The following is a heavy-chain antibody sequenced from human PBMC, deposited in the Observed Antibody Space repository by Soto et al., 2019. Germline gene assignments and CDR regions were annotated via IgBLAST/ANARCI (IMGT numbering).Heavy chain of an antibody. Sequence: GGSPRLSCAASRFTFSSYWMHWVRQAPGKGLVWVSRINSDGSSTSYADSVKGRFTISRDNAKNTLYLQMNSLRAEDTAVYYSAREGEYYDFWSGYRTHFDYWGQGTLVTVSS. V-gene: IGHV3-74*01. CDR1: RFTFSSYW. J-gene: IGHJ4*02. CDR2: INSDGSST. D-gene: IGHD3-3*01. CDR3: AREGEYYDFWSGYRTHFDY.